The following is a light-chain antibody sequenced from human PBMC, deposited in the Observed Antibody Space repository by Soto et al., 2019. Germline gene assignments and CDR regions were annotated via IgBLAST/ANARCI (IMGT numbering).Light chain of an antibody. Sequence: EIVLTQSPVTLSLSPGERATLSCRASQSVSSYLAWYQQKPGQAPRLLIYDASNRATGIPARFSGSGSATDFTITISSLEPEDFAVYYCQQRSNWPLTFGPGTKVDIK. V-gene: IGKV3-11*01. CDR1: QSVSSY. J-gene: IGKJ3*01. CDR3: QQRSNWPLT. CDR2: DAS.